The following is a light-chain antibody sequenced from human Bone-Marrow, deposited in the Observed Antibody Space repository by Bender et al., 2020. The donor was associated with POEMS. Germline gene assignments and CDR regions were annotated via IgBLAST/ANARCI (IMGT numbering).Light chain of an antibody. CDR3: SSYTPVNTPRV. J-gene: IGLJ3*02. CDR1: SGSVSTSYY. Sequence: QTVVTQEPSFSVSPGGTVTLTCGLSSGSVSTSYYPSWYQQIPGQAPRTLIYNTNTRSSGVPDRFSGSKSGTTAFLTISGLQADDEADYYCSSYTPVNTPRVFGGRTKLTVL. V-gene: IGLV8-61*01. CDR2: NTN.